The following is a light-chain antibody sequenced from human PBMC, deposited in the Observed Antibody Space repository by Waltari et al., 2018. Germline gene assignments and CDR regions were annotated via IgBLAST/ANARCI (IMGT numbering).Light chain of an antibody. V-gene: IGKV4-1*01. CDR1: QSVLYSSNNKNY. CDR2: GAY. CDR3: QQYYSKPLT. Sequence: DIVMTQSPDSLAVSLGERATINCKSSQSVLYSSNNKNYLAWYQQKPGQPPKLLIYGAYTRESGVPDRFRGSGTETDFTLTISSLQAEDVAVYYCQQYYSKPLTFGGGTKVEIK. J-gene: IGKJ4*01.